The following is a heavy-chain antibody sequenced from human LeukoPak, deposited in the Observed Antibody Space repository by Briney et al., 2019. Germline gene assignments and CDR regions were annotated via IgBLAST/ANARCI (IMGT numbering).Heavy chain of an antibody. Sequence: GGSLRLSCAGSGFTFSTYTMNWVRQAPGKGLEWVGYISNTGNTINYADSVNGRFAISRDTAKNSLYLQMNSLRDEDMAVYYCARSPRGNPADYWGQGTLVTVSS. V-gene: IGHV3-48*02. J-gene: IGHJ4*02. CDR3: ARSPRGNPADY. CDR2: ISNTGNTI. D-gene: IGHD2/OR15-2a*01. CDR1: GFTFSTYT.